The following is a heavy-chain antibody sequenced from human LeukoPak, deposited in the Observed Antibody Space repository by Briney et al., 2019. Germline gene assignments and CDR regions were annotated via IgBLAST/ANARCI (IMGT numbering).Heavy chain of an antibody. CDR2: IIPILDLT. Sequence: GSSVKVSCKASGGTFNNNAINWVRRAPGQGLEWMGRIIPILDLTNYAEKFQDRVTITADKSTNTAYMELSSLRSEDTAVYYCAGDRTGQYFDFWGQGTLLTVSS. CDR3: AGDRTGQYFDF. V-gene: IGHV1-69*04. J-gene: IGHJ4*02. CDR1: GGTFNNNA. D-gene: IGHD3/OR15-3a*01.